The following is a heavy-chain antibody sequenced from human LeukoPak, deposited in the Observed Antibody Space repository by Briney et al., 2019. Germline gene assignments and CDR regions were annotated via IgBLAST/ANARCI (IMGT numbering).Heavy chain of an antibody. CDR1: GFTFSRYW. V-gene: IGHV3-7*01. CDR3: ARVITVYNDYEEVAEYFQH. Sequence: GGSLRLSCAASGFTFSRYWMSWVRQAPGKGLEWVANIKEDGSDKYYVDSVKGRFTISRDNSKNSLYLQMNSLRAEDTAVYYCARVITVYNDYEEVAEYFQHWGQGTLVIVSS. J-gene: IGHJ1*01. D-gene: IGHD4-17*01. CDR2: IKEDGSDK.